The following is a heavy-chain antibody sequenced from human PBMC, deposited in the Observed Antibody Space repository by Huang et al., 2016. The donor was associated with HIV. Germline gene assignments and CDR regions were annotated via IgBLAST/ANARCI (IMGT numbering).Heavy chain of an antibody. CDR1: GFTFNSYA. CDR3: AKDSDYNWHHCDY. Sequence: EVQLLESGGGLVQPGGSLRLSCAASGFTFNSYAMSWVRQAPGKGLEWVSTISGSGLTTYYADSVKGRSTISRDNSKNTLYLQINSLRAEDTAVYYCAKDSDYNWHHCDYWGQGNLVSVSS. V-gene: IGHV3-23*01. D-gene: IGHD1-1*01. CDR2: ISGSGLTT. J-gene: IGHJ4*02.